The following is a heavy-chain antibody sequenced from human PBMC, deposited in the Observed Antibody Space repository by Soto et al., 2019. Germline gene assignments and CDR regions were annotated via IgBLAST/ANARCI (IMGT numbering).Heavy chain of an antibody. CDR2: MYHSGTT. Sequence: SETLSLTCTVSNYSISSGYYWGWIRQSPGEGLEWIVSMYHSGTTYYNPSLKSRVTISIYTSKNQFSLKLTSVTSADTAVYFCARVAFGPIDYWGQGTLVTVSS. CDR1: NYSISSGYY. CDR3: ARVAFGPIDY. V-gene: IGHV4-38-2*02. J-gene: IGHJ4*02. D-gene: IGHD3-16*01.